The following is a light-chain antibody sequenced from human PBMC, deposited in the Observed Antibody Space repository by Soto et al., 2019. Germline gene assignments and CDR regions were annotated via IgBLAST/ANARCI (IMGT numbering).Light chain of an antibody. CDR3: AAWDDSLSGPV. J-gene: IGLJ2*01. CDR1: SSNIGSNY. Sequence: QSVLTQPPSASGTPGQRVTISCSGSSSNIGSNYVYWYQQLPGTAPKLLIYSNNQRPSGVPDRFSGSKSGTSASLAISVLRSEDEADYYCAAWDDSLSGPVFGGGTQLTVL. V-gene: IGLV1-47*02. CDR2: SNN.